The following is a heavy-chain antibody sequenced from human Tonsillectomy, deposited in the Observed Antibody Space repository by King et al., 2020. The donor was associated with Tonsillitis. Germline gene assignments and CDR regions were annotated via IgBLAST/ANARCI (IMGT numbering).Heavy chain of an antibody. CDR1: GGSFSGYY. Sequence: VQLQQWGAGLLKPSETLSLTCVVYGGSFSGYYWSWIRQPPGKGLEWIGEINHRGSTTYNPSLKSRVTISADTSQKQFSLKLSSATAADTAVYYCARIGYSYGWSFDYWGQGTLVTVSS. CDR3: ARIGYSYGWSFDY. D-gene: IGHD5-18*01. V-gene: IGHV4-34*01. CDR2: INHRGST. J-gene: IGHJ4*02.